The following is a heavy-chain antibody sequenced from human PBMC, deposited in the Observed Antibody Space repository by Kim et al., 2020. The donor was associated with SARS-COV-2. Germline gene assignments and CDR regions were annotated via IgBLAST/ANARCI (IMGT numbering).Heavy chain of an antibody. CDR3: AKIRWDFTDYGMDV. J-gene: IGHJ6*02. V-gene: IGHV3-9*01. D-gene: IGHD2-8*02. Sequence: YADSVRGRFTISRDNAKNSLYLKMNSLRAEDTALYYCAKIRWDFTDYGMDVWGQGTTVTVSS.